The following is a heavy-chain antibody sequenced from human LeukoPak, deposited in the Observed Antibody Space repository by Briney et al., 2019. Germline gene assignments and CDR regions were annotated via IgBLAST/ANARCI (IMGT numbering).Heavy chain of an antibody. Sequence: SETLSLTCTVSGYSISSGYYWGWIRLPPGKGLEWIGIINHSGSTFCNTSLKSRVTISVDTSKNQFSLKLSSVTAADTAVYYCARGHDYSFPDWFDPWGQGTLVTVSS. CDR3: ARGHDYSFPDWFDP. D-gene: IGHD4-11*01. CDR2: INHSGST. J-gene: IGHJ5*02. CDR1: GYSISSGYY. V-gene: IGHV4-38-2*02.